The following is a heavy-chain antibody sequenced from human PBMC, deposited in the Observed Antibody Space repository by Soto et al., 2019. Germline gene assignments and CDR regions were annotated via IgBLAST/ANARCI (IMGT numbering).Heavy chain of an antibody. Sequence: SETLSLTCTVSGGSISSHYWSWIRQSPGKGMEWIGNIDYSGRTNYNPSLKSRVTISVDTSKKQFSLKLRSVTGADTAVYYWASMLTYGYWYFDYWGQGTLVTVS. CDR3: ASMLTYGYWYFDY. J-gene: IGHJ4*02. D-gene: IGHD5-18*01. CDR2: IDYSGRT. CDR1: GGSISSHY. V-gene: IGHV4-59*11.